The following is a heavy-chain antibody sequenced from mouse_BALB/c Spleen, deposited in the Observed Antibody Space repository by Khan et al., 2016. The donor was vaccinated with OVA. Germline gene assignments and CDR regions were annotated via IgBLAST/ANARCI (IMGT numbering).Heavy chain of an antibody. CDR3: ARFQDGYYYNVDY. Sequence: QVQLKQSGPGLVAPSQSLSITCTVSGFALTSYGVHWVRQPPGKGLEWLGVIWAGGSTNYNSALMSRLTISKDNSTSQVFLKMNSLQTDDTAMYYWARFQDGYYYNVDYWGQGTSVTVSS. D-gene: IGHD2-3*01. CDR2: IWAGGST. V-gene: IGHV2-9*02. CDR1: GFALTSYG. J-gene: IGHJ4*01.